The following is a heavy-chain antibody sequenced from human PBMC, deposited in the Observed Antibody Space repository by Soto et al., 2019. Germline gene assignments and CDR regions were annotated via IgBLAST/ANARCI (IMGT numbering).Heavy chain of an antibody. J-gene: IGHJ4*02. V-gene: IGHV1-18*01. CDR2: ISTDNGST. Sequence: QVQLVQSGGEVKKPGASVKVSCKASGHTFSNFGISWVRQAPGQGLEWMGWISTDNGSTKYAQNLQGRVTMTTDTTTSTAYMELRSLRSDDTAVYYCTRDAKYYDIMTGYFVNDYWGQGTLVTVSS. CDR3: TRDAKYYDIMTGYFVNDY. CDR1: GHTFSNFG. D-gene: IGHD3-9*01.